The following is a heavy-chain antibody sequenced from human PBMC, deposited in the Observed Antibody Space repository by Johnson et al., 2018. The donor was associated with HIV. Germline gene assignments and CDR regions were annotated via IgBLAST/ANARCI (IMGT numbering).Heavy chain of an antibody. Sequence: QVQLVESGGGVVKPGRSLRLSCAASGFTFSSHAMHWVRQAPGKGLEWVTFISNDGSNKYYADSVRGRFTISRDNSKNTLYLQMNSLRAEDTAVYYCAREGEGYSSSWYDAFDIWGQGTMVTVSS. D-gene: IGHD6-13*01. CDR1: GFTFSSHA. J-gene: IGHJ3*02. CDR3: AREGEGYSSSWYDAFDI. V-gene: IGHV3-30*04. CDR2: ISNDGSNK.